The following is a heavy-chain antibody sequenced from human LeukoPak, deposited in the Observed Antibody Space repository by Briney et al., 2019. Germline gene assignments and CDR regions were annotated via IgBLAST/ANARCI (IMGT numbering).Heavy chain of an antibody. CDR3: ARGNRAFDS. CDR2: TYYRSKWYN. V-gene: IGHV6-1*01. D-gene: IGHD4-11*01. J-gene: IGHJ4*02. Sequence: SQTLSLTCAISGDTVSSNNAVWNWIRQSPSRGLEWLGRTYYRSKWYNDYAVSVRSRITVNPDTSKNQSSLQLNSVTPDDTAVYYCARGNRAFDSWGQGTLVTVSS. CDR1: GDTVSSNNAV.